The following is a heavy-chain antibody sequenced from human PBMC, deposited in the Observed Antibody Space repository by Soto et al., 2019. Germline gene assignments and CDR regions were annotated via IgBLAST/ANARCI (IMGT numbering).Heavy chain of an antibody. J-gene: IGHJ6*02. D-gene: IGHD6-13*01. CDR3: ARFYIAAAGTFAGYYYYGMDV. V-gene: IGHV1-18*01. CDR2: VGAYNGNT. CDR1: GYTFTSCG. Sequence: ASVKVSCKASGYTFTSCGISWVRQAPGQGLEWMGWVGAYNGNTNYAQKLQGRVTMTTDTSTSTAYMELRSLRSDDTAVYYCARFYIAAAGTFAGYYYYGMDVWGQGTTVTVSS.